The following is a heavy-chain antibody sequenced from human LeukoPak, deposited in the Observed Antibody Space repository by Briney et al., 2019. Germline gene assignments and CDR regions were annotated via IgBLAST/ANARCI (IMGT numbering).Heavy chain of an antibody. Sequence: SETLSLSCTVSGGSISSHYWSWIRQPPGEGLEWIGYIYYNGRTNYSPSLKSRVTISVDTSKNLFSLRLTSVTTADTAVYYCARGHDFLSGPFNLWGRGTLVTVSS. D-gene: IGHD3-3*01. V-gene: IGHV4-59*11. CDR2: IYYNGRT. CDR1: GGSISSHY. J-gene: IGHJ2*01. CDR3: ARGHDFLSGPFNL.